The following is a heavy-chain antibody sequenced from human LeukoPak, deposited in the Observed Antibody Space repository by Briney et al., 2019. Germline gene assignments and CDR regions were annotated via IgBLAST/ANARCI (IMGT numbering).Heavy chain of an antibody. J-gene: IGHJ4*02. CDR2: IFHSGST. Sequence: PSETLSLTCTVSGASISSYYWSWIRQPPGKGLEWIGYIFHSGSTNYNPSLKSRVTISVDTSKNQLSLKLSSVTAADTAVYYCARGAAMVGYFDYWGQGTLVTVSS. D-gene: IGHD5-18*01. CDR1: GASISSYY. V-gene: IGHV4-59*01. CDR3: ARGAAMVGYFDY.